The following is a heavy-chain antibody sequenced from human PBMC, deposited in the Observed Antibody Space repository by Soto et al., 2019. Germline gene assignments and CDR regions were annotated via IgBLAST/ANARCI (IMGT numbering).Heavy chain of an antibody. CDR1: GYSISSSNW. CDR2: IYYSGTT. CDR3: ARREIQGPIDY. D-gene: IGHD1-26*01. V-gene: IGHV4-28*01. Sequence: QVQLQESGPGLVKPSDTLSLTCAVSGYSISSSNWWGWIRQPPGKGLEWIGYIYYSGTTYYHPSPKRRVTRAGDTAKNQVPLKRTSGTGGDTAVYYWARREIQGPIDYWGQGTLVTVSS. J-gene: IGHJ4*02.